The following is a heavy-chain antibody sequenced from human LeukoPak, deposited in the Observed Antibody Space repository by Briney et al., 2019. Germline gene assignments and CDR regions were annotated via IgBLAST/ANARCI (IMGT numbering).Heavy chain of an antibody. V-gene: IGHV1-18*01. CDR3: ATDVAGYCSSTSCYRRGLDY. CDR1: GYTFTSYG. CDR2: ISAYNGNT. Sequence: ASVKVSCKASGYTFTSYGISWVRQAPGQGLEWMGWISAYNGNTNYAQKLQGRVTMTTDTSTSTAYMELSSLRSEDTAVYYCATDVAGYCSSTSCYRRGLDYWGQGTLVTVSS. D-gene: IGHD2-2*02. J-gene: IGHJ4*02.